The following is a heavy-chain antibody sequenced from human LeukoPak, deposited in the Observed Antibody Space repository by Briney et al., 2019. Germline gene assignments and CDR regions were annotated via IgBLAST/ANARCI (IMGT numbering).Heavy chain of an antibody. D-gene: IGHD4-17*01. CDR3: AKDLRGYGDYTCTFDI. Sequence: PGGSLRLSCAASGFTVSSNYMSWVRQAPGKGLEWVSVIYSGGSTYYADSVKGRFTISRDNSKNTLFLQMNSLRAEDTAVYYCAKDLRGYGDYTCTFDIWGQGTTVTISS. J-gene: IGHJ3*02. CDR1: GFTVSSNY. CDR2: IYSGGST. V-gene: IGHV3-53*05.